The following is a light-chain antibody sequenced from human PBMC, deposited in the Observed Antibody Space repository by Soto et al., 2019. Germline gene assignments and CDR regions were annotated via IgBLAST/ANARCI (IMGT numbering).Light chain of an antibody. Sequence: QSALTQPASVSGSPGQSITISCTGTSSDVGGYKCVSWYQQHPGKAPKLIIHEVSSRPSGVSSRFSGSKSGNTASLTISGLPAEDAADYYCSLDTSSATLVFGVGTKLTVL. CDR3: SLDTSSATLV. CDR1: SSDVGGYKC. CDR2: EVS. V-gene: IGLV2-14*01. J-gene: IGLJ2*01.